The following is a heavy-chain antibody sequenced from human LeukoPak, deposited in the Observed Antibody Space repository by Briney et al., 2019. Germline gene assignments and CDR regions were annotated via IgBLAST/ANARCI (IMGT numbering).Heavy chain of an antibody. CDR2: IIPIFGTA. CDR1: GYTFTNYA. J-gene: IGHJ4*02. V-gene: IGHV1-69*13. D-gene: IGHD3-10*01. Sequence: GASVKVSCKASGYTFTNYAISWVRQAPGQGLEWMGGIIPIFGTANYAQKFQGRVTITADESTSTAYMELSSLRSEDTAVYYCARDRSLMVRGVIQPIDYWGQGTLVTVSS. CDR3: ARDRSLMVRGVIQPIDY.